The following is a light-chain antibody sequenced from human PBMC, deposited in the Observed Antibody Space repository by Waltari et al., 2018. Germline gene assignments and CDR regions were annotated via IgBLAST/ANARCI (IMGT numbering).Light chain of an antibody. Sequence: EIVLTQSPATLSLSPGERATLSCRASQTVITYLAWYQQKPGQAPRLLIYGASNRATGVPARFSGSGSGTDFTLTISSLEPEDFAFYYCQQRYKWPPITFGQGTRLEIK. J-gene: IGKJ5*01. CDR2: GAS. CDR3: QQRYKWPPIT. CDR1: QTVITY. V-gene: IGKV3-11*01.